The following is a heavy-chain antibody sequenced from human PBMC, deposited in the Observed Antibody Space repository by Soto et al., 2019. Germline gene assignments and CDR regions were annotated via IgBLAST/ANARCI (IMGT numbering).Heavy chain of an antibody. CDR2: IYYSGST. V-gene: IGHV4-59*01. Sequence: SETLSLTCTVSGGSISSYYWSWIRQPPGKGLEWIGYIYYSGSTNYNPSLKSRVTISVDTSKNQFSLKLSSVTTADTAVYYCARLRWDYYGMDVWGQGTTVTVSS. J-gene: IGHJ6*02. CDR3: ARLRWDYYGMDV. CDR1: GGSISSYY. D-gene: IGHD4-17*01.